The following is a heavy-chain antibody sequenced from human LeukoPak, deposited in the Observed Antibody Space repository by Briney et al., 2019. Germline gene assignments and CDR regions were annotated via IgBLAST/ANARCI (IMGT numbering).Heavy chain of an antibody. V-gene: IGHV1-2*02. J-gene: IGHJ3*02. Sequence: ASVKVSCKASGYTFTGYYMHWVRQAPGQGLEWMGWINPNSGGTSYAQKFQGRVTMTRDTSISTAYMELSRLRSDDTAVYYCARDNILWFVNDAFDIWGQGTMVTVSS. CDR3: ARDNILWFVNDAFDI. CDR2: INPNSGGT. CDR1: GYTFTGYY. D-gene: IGHD3-10*01.